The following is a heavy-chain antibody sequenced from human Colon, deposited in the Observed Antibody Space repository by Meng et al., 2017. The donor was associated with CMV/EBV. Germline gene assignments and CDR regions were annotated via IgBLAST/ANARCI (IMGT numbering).Heavy chain of an antibody. CDR1: GGSTSSPAYY. CDR2: VFFSGTT. V-gene: IGHV4-39*01. Sequence: SETLSLTCTVSGGSTSSPAYYWGWIRQPPGKGLEWVASVFFSGTTYYNPSLQSRVNISLDTSITTAYMELSRLTSDDTAVYYCASQYISGWFGRCDYWGQGTLVTVSS. D-gene: IGHD6-19*01. J-gene: IGHJ4*02. CDR3: ASQYISGWFGRCDY.